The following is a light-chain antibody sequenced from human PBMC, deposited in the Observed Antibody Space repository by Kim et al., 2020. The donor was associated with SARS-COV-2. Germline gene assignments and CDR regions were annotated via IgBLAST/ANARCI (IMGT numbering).Light chain of an antibody. V-gene: IGKV3-11*01. CDR1: HNVGIG. CDR2: DAA. J-gene: IGKJ4*01. CDR3: QQRGNWPPALT. Sequence: PGERATLPYSASHNVGIGLAWYQQTPGQAPGLLIYDAAIRAAGIPDRFSGSGSGTDFTLTIGSLAPEDFAVYYCQQRGNWPPALTFGGGTKV.